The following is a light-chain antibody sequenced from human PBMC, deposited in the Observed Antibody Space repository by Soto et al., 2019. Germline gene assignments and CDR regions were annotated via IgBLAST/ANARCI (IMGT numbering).Light chain of an antibody. V-gene: IGKV1-16*02. CDR1: QGVSSS. Sequence: DIQMTQSPSSLSASAGDRVTITCRASQGVSSSVAWFRQKPGKAPKSLIYAASNLQSGVPSKFSGSGSGTDFTLTISSLQPEDFATYYCLQYKSYPFTFGPGTKVDI. J-gene: IGKJ3*01. CDR2: AAS. CDR3: LQYKSYPFT.